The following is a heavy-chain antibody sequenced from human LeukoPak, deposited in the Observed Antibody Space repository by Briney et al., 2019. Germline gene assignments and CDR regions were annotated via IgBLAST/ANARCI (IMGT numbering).Heavy chain of an antibody. V-gene: IGHV4-34*01. Sequence: PSETLSLTCAVFGGSFSGYYWSWIRQPPGKGLEWIGEINHSGSTNYNPSLKSRVTISVDTSKNQFSLKLSSVTAADTAVYYCARGTNYYYIDVWGKGTTVTVS. CDR2: INHSGST. CDR3: ARGTNYYYIDV. CDR1: GGSFSGYY. J-gene: IGHJ6*03. D-gene: IGHD1-7*01.